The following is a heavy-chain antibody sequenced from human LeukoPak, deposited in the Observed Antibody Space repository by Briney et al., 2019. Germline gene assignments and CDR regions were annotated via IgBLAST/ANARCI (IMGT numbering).Heavy chain of an antibody. V-gene: IGHV4-39*01. CDR3: ARPSYYDSSRGNWFDP. D-gene: IGHD3-22*01. J-gene: IGHJ5*02. CDR2: IYYSGST. CDR1: GGSISSSSYY. Sequence: SEALSLTCTVSGGSISSSSYYWGWIRQPPGKGLEWIGSIYYSGSTYYNPSLKSRVTISVDTSKNQFSLKLSSVTAADTAVYYCARPSYYDSSRGNWFDPWGQGTLVTVSS.